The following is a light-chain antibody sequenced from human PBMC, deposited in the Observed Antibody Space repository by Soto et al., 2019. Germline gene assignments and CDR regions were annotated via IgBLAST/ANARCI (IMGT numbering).Light chain of an antibody. J-gene: IGKJ4*01. CDR1: QSVNSD. V-gene: IGKV3-15*01. Sequence: ETVMTQSPATLSASPGESATLSCRASQSVNSDLAWYQQIPGQAPRLLIYSASTGATGGPARFSGSGSGTEFSLTISCLQSEDFEIYYCHQYNNCPLTCGGGTKVEI. CDR3: HQYNNCPLT. CDR2: SAS.